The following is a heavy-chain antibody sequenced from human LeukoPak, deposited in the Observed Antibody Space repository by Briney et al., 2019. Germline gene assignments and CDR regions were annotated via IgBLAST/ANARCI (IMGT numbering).Heavy chain of an antibody. Sequence: GGSLRLSCAASGFTLSGYWMSWVRQALGKGLEWVARLHADGIERYYVDPVKGRFTISRDNAKNSLHLQMYSLRLDDTAVYYCARGGYSFDYLGQGTLVTVSS. V-gene: IGHV3-7*01. J-gene: IGHJ4*02. CDR1: GFTLSGYW. CDR3: ARGGYSFDY. D-gene: IGHD5-12*01. CDR2: LHADGIER.